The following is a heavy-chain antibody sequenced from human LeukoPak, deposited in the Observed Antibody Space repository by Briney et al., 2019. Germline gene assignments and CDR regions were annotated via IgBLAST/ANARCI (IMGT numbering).Heavy chain of an antibody. V-gene: IGHV3-48*03. CDR3: VREGPPQSSRYYFDY. CDR1: GFTFSSYE. D-gene: IGHD4-11*01. Sequence: VGALRLSCAASGFTFSSYEMNWVRQAPGKGLEWVSYITSSGSTIYYADSVKGRFTISRDNAKNSLYLQMNSLTAEDTAVYYCVREGPPQSSRYYFDYWGQGNLVTVSS. J-gene: IGHJ4*02. CDR2: ITSSGSTI.